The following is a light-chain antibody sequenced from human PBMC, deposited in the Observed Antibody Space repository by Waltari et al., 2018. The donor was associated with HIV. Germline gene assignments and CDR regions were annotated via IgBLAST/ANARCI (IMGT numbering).Light chain of an antibody. J-gene: IGLJ3*02. CDR2: YVI. CDR1: SSDVGAYNH. Sequence: QSALTQPASVSGSPGPSITIPCTGTSSDVGAYNHVPGYQQHPGNAPKFMIYYVISRPSGVSDRFSGSKSGNTASLTISGLQTEDEADYYCASFTTRGTAVFGGGTKLTVL. CDR3: ASFTTRGTAV. V-gene: IGLV2-14*03.